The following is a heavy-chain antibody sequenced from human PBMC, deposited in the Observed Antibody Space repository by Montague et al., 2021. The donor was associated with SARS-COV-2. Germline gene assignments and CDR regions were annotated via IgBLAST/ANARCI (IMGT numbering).Heavy chain of an antibody. CDR3: ARGSYGPYAFDL. D-gene: IGHD5-18*01. CDR2: IYYSGST. V-gene: IGHV4-59*01. Sequence: SETLSLTCTVSGGSLSSYYWSWIRQPPGKGLEWIGYIYYSGSTNYNPSLKSRVTISLDTSKNQFSLKLNSVTAADTAVYYCARGSYGPYAFDLWGHGTMVTVSS. CDR1: GGSLSSYY. J-gene: IGHJ3*01.